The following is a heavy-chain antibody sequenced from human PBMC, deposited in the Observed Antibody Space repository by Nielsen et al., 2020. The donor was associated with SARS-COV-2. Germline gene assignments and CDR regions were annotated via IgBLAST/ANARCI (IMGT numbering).Heavy chain of an antibody. V-gene: IGHV3-30*18. Sequence: GESLKISCAASGFTFSSYGMHWVRQAPGKGLEWVAVISYDGSNKYYADSVKGRFTISRDTSKNTLYLQMNSLRAEDTAVYYCAKEGGVGYWGQGTLVTVSS. CDR2: ISYDGSNK. D-gene: IGHD1-26*01. J-gene: IGHJ4*02. CDR3: AKEGGVGY. CDR1: GFTFSSYG.